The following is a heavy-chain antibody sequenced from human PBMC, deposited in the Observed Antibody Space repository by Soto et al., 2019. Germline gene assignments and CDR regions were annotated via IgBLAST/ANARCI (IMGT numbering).Heavy chain of an antibody. J-gene: IGHJ5*02. CDR2: INHSGST. CDR1: GGSFSGYY. Sequence: SETLSLTCAVYGGSFSGYYGSWIRQPPGKGLEWIGEINHSGSTNYNPSLKSRVTISVDTSKNQFSLKLSSVTAADTAVYYCARGKDIVVVPDSSWNWFDPWGQGTLVTVSS. CDR3: ARGKDIVVVPDSSWNWFDP. D-gene: IGHD2-2*01. V-gene: IGHV4-34*01.